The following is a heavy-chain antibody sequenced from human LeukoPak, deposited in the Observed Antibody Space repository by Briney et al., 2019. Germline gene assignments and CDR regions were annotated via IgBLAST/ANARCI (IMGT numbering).Heavy chain of an antibody. J-gene: IGHJ4*02. CDR1: TFTFSTYA. CDR3: VVDLSGSADY. D-gene: IGHD3-10*01. Sequence: GGSLRLSCAASTFTFSTYAMNWVRQAPGKGLEWVSAISGSGESTYYADSVKGRFTISRDNAKNTLYLQMNSLRTEDSALYYCVVDLSGSADYWGQGTLVTVSS. CDR2: ISGSGEST. V-gene: IGHV3-23*01.